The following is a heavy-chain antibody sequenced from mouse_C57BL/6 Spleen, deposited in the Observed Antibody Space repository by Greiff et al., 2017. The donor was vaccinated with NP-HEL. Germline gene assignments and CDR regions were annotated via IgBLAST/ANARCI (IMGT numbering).Heavy chain of an antibody. CDR1: GYTFTSYW. V-gene: IGHV1-69*01. CDR2: IDPSDSYT. Sequence: QVQLQQPGAELVMPGASVKLSCKASGYTFTSYWMHWVKQRPGQGLEWIGEIDPSDSYTNYNQKFKGKSTLTVDKSSSSAYMQLSSLTSEDSAVYYCARSYYSNFAYWGQGTLVTVSA. D-gene: IGHD2-5*01. CDR3: ARSYYSNFAY. J-gene: IGHJ3*01.